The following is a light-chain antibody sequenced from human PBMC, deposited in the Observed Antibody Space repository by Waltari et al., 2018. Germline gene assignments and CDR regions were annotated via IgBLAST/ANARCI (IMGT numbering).Light chain of an antibody. CDR3: SSYAGRNTL. CDR1: SSDVGVYNF. Sequence: QSALTQPPSASGAPGQSVTISCTGTSSDVGVYNFVSWYQQPPGEAPKLLIYEVSKRASGVPDRFSGSKPGNPASLTVSGLQAEDEGDYYCSSYAGRNTLFGGGTKLTVL. CDR2: EVS. J-gene: IGLJ2*01. V-gene: IGLV2-8*01.